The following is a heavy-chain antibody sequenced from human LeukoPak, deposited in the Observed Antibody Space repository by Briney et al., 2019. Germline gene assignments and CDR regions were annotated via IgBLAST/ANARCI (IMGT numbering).Heavy chain of an antibody. V-gene: IGHV1-2*02. Sequence: ASVKVSCKASGYTFTGNYMHWVRQAPGQGLEWMGWINPNSGGTNYAQKFQGRVTMTRDTSIGTAYMELNRLRSDDTAVYYCARDRVAATRRNKGNGIVDWFDPWGQGTLVTVSS. CDR1: GYTFTGNY. CDR2: INPNSGGT. J-gene: IGHJ5*02. CDR3: ARDRVAATRRNKGNGIVDWFDP. D-gene: IGHD2-15*01.